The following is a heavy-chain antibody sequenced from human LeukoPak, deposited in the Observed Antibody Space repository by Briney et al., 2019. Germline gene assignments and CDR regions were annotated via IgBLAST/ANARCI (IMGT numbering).Heavy chain of an antibody. V-gene: IGHV3-30*04. CDR2: ISYDGSNK. CDR1: GFTFSSYA. CDR3: ARVGGTTVTTSGYFDY. J-gene: IGHJ4*02. D-gene: IGHD4-17*01. Sequence: PGGSLRLSCAASGFTFSSYAMHWVRQAPGKGLEWVAVISYDGSNKYYADSVKGRFTISRENSKNTLYLQMNSLRAEDTAVYYCARVGGTTVTTSGYFDYWGQGTLVTVSS.